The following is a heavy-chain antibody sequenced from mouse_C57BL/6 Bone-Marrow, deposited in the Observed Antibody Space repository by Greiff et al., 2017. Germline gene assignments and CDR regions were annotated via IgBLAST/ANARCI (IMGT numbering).Heavy chain of an antibody. J-gene: IGHJ2*01. Sequence: VQLKESGAELVRPGASVKLSCTASGFNIKDDYMHWVKQRPEQGLEWIGWIDPENGDTEYASKFQGKATITADTSSNTAYLQLSSLTSEDTAVYYCTMVLFDYWGQGTTLTVSS. CDR3: TMVLFDY. CDR2: IDPENGDT. CDR1: GFNIKDDY. D-gene: IGHD1-1*01. V-gene: IGHV14-4*01.